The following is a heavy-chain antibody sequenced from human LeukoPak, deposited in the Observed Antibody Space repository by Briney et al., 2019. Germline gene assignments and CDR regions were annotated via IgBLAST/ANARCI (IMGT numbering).Heavy chain of an antibody. CDR2: IKQDGSEK. D-gene: IGHD3-9*01. CDR1: GFTFSSYW. Sequence: GGSLRLSCAASGFTFSSYWMSWVRQAPGKGLEWVANIKQDGSEKYYVDSVKGRFTISRDNAKNSLYLQMNSLRAEDTAVYYCARSTYYDILTGYYDYYYYYMDVWGKGTTVTISS. V-gene: IGHV3-7*01. J-gene: IGHJ6*03. CDR3: ARSTYYDILTGYYDYYYYYMDV.